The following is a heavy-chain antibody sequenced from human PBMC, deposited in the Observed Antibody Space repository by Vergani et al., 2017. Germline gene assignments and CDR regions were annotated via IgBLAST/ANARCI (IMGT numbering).Heavy chain of an antibody. CDR3: AKEGAKNDFWSGYYDY. J-gene: IGHJ4*02. D-gene: IGHD3-3*01. CDR2: VSNDGSNK. V-gene: IGHV3-30*18. Sequence: QVQLVESGGGVVQPGRSLRLSCAASGFIFSTYGMHWVRQAPGKGLEWVAVVSNDGSNKYYADSVKGRFTISRDNSKNSLYLQMNSLRTEDTALYYCAKEGAKNDFWSGYYDYWGQGTLVTVSS. CDR1: GFIFSTYG.